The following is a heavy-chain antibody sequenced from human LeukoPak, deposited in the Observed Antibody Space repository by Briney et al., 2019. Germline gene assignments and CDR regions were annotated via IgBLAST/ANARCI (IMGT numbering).Heavy chain of an antibody. D-gene: IGHD6-19*01. CDR1: GYTFTSYG. CDR2: ISAYNGNT. J-gene: IGHJ1*01. CDR3: ATPNSGYSSGWPLQH. Sequence: ASVKVSCKASGYTFTSYGISWVRQAPGQGLEGMGWISAYNGNTNYAQKLQGRVTMTTDTSTSTAYMELRSLRSDDTAVYYCATPNSGYSSGWPLQHWGQGTLVTVSS. V-gene: IGHV1-18*01.